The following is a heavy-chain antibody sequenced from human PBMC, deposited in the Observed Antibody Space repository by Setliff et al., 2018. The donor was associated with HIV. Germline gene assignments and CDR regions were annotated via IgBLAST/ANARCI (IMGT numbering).Heavy chain of an antibody. D-gene: IGHD3-22*01. CDR3: ARKQWGSSGYYEFFQQ. Sequence: SETLSLTCAVYGGFFSGYCWSWIRQSPGRGLEWIGEINRSGSTNYNPSLKSRVTISIDTSKNQFSLRLSSVTAADTAVYYCARKQWGSSGYYEFFQQWGQGTLVTVSS. J-gene: IGHJ1*01. V-gene: IGHV4-34*01. CDR2: INRSGST. CDR1: GGFFSGYC.